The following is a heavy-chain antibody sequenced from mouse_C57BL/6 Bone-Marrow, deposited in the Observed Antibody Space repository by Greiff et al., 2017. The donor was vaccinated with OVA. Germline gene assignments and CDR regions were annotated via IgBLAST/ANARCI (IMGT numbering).Heavy chain of an antibody. CDR1: GYTFTSYG. Sequence: QVQLQQSGAELARPGASVKLSCKASGYTFTSYGISWVKQRPGQGLEWIGEIYPRSGNTYYNEKFKGKATLTADKSSSTAYMELRSLTSEDSAVYFCAREDSSGYAMDYWGQGTSVTVSS. D-gene: IGHD3-2*02. CDR2: IYPRSGNT. V-gene: IGHV1-81*01. J-gene: IGHJ4*01. CDR3: AREDSSGYAMDY.